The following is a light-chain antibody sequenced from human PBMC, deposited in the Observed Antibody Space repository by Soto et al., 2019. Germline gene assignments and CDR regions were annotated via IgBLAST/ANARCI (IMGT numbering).Light chain of an antibody. CDR2: DVF. CDR1: QSITYW. J-gene: IGKJ1*01. CDR3: QQYNTYWT. V-gene: IGKV1-5*01. Sequence: GDRVTITCRASQSITYWLAWYQQKPGRAPKLLIYDVFNLQSGVPSRFSGSGSGTEFTLTISSLQPDDSATYYCQQYNTYWTFGQGTKVEIK.